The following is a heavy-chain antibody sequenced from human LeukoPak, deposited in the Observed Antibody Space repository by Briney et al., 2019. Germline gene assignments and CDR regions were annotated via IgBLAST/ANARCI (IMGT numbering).Heavy chain of an antibody. V-gene: IGHV5-51*01. CDR2: IYPGDSDT. CDR3: ARTLPSIAVVGQLDY. CDR1: GYSFTSYW. J-gene: IGHJ4*02. D-gene: IGHD6-19*01. Sequence: GESLKISCKGSGYSFTSYWIGWVRQMPGKGLEWMGIIYPGDSDTRYSPSFQGQVTTSADKSISTAYLQWSSLKASDTAMYYCARTLPSIAVVGQLDYWGQGTLVTVSS.